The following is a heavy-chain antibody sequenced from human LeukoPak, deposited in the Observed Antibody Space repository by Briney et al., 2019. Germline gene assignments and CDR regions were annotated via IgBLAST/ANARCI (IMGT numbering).Heavy chain of an antibody. V-gene: IGHV3-43*01. CDR3: ARVLGDYVSTSHWFDP. CDR1: GFTFDDYT. Sequence: GGSLRLSCAASGFTFDDYTMHWVRKAPGKGLEWVSLINWDGGSTYYADSVKGRFTISRDNSKNSLYLQMNSLRAEDTAVYYCARVLGDYVSTSHWFDPWGQGTLVTVSS. CDR2: INWDGGST. D-gene: IGHD4-17*01. J-gene: IGHJ5*02.